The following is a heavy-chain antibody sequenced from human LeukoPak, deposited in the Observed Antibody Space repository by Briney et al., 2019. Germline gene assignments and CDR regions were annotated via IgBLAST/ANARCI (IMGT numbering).Heavy chain of an antibody. CDR3: ARGTARPPHYYYYYMDV. CDR1: GGSISSYY. D-gene: IGHD6-6*01. Sequence: SETLSLTCTVSGGSISSYYWSWIRQPAGKGLEWIGRIYTSGSTNYNPSLKSRVTMSVDTSKNQFSLKLSSVTAADTAVYYRARGTARPPHYYYYYMDVWGKGTTVTVSS. J-gene: IGHJ6*03. V-gene: IGHV4-4*07. CDR2: IYTSGST.